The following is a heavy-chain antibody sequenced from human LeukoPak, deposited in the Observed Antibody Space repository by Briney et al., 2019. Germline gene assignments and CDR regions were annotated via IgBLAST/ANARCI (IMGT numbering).Heavy chain of an antibody. Sequence: GGSLRLSCAASGFTFSSYSMNWVRQAPGKGLEWVSSISSSSSYIYYADSVKGRFTISRDNAKNSLYLQMNSLRAEDTAVYYCARLTSCTNGVCYTEDAFDIWGQGTMVTVSS. CDR1: GFTFSSYS. CDR3: ARLTSCTNGVCYTEDAFDI. J-gene: IGHJ3*02. CDR2: ISSSSSYI. V-gene: IGHV3-21*01. D-gene: IGHD2-8*01.